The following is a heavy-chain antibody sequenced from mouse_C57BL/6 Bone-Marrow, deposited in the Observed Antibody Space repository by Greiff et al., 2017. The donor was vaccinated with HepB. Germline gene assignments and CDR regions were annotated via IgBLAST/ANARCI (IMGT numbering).Heavy chain of an antibody. Sequence: VQLQQSGAELVRPGASVKLSCTASGFNIKDDYMHWVKQRPEQGLEWIGWIDPENGDTEYASKFQGKATITADTSSNTAYLQLSRLTSEDTAVYYCTTGNFLYYYAMDYWGQGTSVTVSS. J-gene: IGHJ4*01. CDR2: IDPENGDT. CDR3: TTGNFLYYYAMDY. V-gene: IGHV14-4*01. D-gene: IGHD2-1*01. CDR1: GFNIKDDY.